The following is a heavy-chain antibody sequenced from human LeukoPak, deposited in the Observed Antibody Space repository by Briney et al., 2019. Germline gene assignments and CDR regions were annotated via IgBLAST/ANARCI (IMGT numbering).Heavy chain of an antibody. CDR3: ARENSGSYREFDY. CDR2: IYTSGST. CDR1: GGSISSYY. V-gene: IGHV4-4*07. J-gene: IGHJ4*02. Sequence: PSETLSLTCTVSGGSISSYYWNWIRQPAGKGLEWIGRIYTSGSTNYNASLKSRVSMSVDTSKNQFSLKVSSVTAADTAVFYCARENSGSYREFDYWGQGTLVTVSS. D-gene: IGHD1-26*01.